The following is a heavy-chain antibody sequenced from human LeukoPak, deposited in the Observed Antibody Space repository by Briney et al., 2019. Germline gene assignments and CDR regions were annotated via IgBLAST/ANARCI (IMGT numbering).Heavy chain of an antibody. J-gene: IGHJ4*02. Sequence: PGGSLRLSCAASGFTFSSYAMHWVRQAPGKGLEWVAVISYDGSNKYYADSVKGRFTISRDNSKNTLYLQMNSLRAEDTAVYYCARGGYYDSSGYYSGLDYWGQGTLVTVSS. V-gene: IGHV3-30-3*01. CDR1: GFTFSSYA. CDR2: ISYDGSNK. D-gene: IGHD3-22*01. CDR3: ARGGYYDSSGYYSGLDY.